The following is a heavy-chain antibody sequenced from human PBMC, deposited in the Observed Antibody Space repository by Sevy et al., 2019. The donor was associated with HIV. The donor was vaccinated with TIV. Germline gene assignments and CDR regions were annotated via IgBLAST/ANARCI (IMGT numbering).Heavy chain of an antibody. V-gene: IGHV3-7*01. J-gene: IGHJ4*02. CDR1: GFTFSVYW. CDR2: MKEDGSDK. D-gene: IGHD5-18*01. CDR3: VREGVAGYSYSHDC. Sequence: GGSLRLSCAASGFTFSVYWMSWVRQAPGKGLEWVATMKEDGSDKDYVDSVKGRFTISRDNAKNSLYLQMNSLRAEDTAVYYCVREGVAGYSYSHDCWGQGTLVTVSS.